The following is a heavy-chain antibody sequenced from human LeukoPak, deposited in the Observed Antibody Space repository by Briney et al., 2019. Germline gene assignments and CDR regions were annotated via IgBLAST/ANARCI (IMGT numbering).Heavy chain of an antibody. V-gene: IGHV3-73*01. CDR2: IRSKANSYAT. D-gene: IGHD6-13*01. Sequence: GGSLRLSCAASGFTSSGSAVHWVRQASGKGLEWVGRIRSKANSYATAYAASVKGRFTISRDDSKNTAYLQMNSLKTEDTAVYYCKAGIAAAGTINYYGMDVWGQGTTVTVSS. CDR3: KAGIAAAGTINYYGMDV. J-gene: IGHJ6*02. CDR1: GFTSSGSA.